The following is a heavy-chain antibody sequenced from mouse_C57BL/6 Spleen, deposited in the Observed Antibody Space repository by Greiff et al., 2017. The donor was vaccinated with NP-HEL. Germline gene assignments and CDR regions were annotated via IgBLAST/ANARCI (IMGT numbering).Heavy chain of an antibody. J-gene: IGHJ4*01. CDR3: ARSGGTGAMDY. V-gene: IGHV1-81*01. CDR1: GYTFTSYG. CDR2: IYPRSGNT. Sequence: QVQLKQSGAELARPGASVKLSCKASGYTFTSYGISWVKQRTGQGLEWIGEIYPRSGNTYYNEKLKGKATLTADKSSSTAYMELRSLTSEDSAVYFCARSGGTGAMDYWGQGTSVTVSS. D-gene: IGHD3-2*02.